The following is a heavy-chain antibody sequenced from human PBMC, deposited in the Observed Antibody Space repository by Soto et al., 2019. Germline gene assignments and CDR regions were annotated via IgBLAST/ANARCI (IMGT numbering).Heavy chain of an antibody. V-gene: IGHV4-30-2*01. CDR3: ARGEDGYNLDY. CDR2: IYHSGST. D-gene: IGHD5-12*01. CDR1: GGSISSDDYS. J-gene: IGHJ4*02. Sequence: QLQLQESGSGLVKPSQTLSLTCAVSGGSISSDDYSWNWIRQPPGKGLEWIGYIYHSGSTYYNPSLKSRAIISVDRSKNQFSLKLSSVTAADTAVYYCARGEDGYNLDYWGQGVLVTVSS.